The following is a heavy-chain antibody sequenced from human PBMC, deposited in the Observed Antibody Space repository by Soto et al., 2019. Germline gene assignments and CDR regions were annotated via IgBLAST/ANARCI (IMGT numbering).Heavy chain of an antibody. J-gene: IGHJ3*02. D-gene: IGHD3-22*01. CDR1: GFNFGDYA. CDR3: TITTNYYDSSGYYYDAFDI. CDR2: IRSKAYGGTT. V-gene: IGHV3-49*03. Sequence: GGSLRLSCTAAGFNFGDYAMSWFRQAPGKGLEWVGFIRSKAYGGTTEYAASVKGRFTIPRDDSKSIAYLQMNSLKTEDTAVYYCTITTNYYDSSGYYYDAFDIWGQGTMVTVSS.